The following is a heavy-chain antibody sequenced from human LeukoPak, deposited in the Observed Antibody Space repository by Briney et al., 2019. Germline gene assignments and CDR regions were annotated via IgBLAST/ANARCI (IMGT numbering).Heavy chain of an antibody. V-gene: IGHV3-74*01. CDR3: ARGDSIVVVTAQGDYYYYGMDV. J-gene: IGHJ6*02. CDR2: INSDGSST. D-gene: IGHD2-21*02. CDR1: GFTFSSYW. Sequence: GSLRLSCAASGFTFSSYWMHWVRQAPGKGLVWVSRINSDGSSTSYADSVKGRFTISRDNAKNTLYLQMNSLRAEDTAVYYCARGDSIVVVTAQGDYYYYGMDVWGQGTTVTVSS.